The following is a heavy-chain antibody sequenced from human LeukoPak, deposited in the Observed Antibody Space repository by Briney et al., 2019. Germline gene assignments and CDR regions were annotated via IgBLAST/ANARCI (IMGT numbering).Heavy chain of an antibody. Sequence: GGSLRLSCAASGFTFSSYAMSWVRQAPGKGLEWVSTISGSGKTTYYADSVKGRFTISRVNSKNTLYLQMNSLSAEDTAVYYCAKSRSSSSSHFDYWGQGTLVTVSS. D-gene: IGHD2-2*01. CDR1: GFTFSSYA. J-gene: IGHJ4*02. CDR2: ISGSGKTT. V-gene: IGHV3-23*01. CDR3: AKSRSSSSSHFDY.